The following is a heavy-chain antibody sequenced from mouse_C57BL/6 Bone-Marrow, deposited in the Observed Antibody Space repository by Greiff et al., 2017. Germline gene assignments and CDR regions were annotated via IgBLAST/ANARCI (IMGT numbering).Heavy chain of an antibody. D-gene: IGHD2-9*01. Sequence: EVQLQQSGPELVKPGASVKIPCKASGYTFTDYYMDWVKQSHGKSLEWIGDINPNNGGTIYNQKFKGKATLTVDKSSSTAYMELRSLTSEDTAVYYYARTYYGYDETWFAYWGQGTLVTVSA. CDR1: GYTFTDYY. J-gene: IGHJ3*01. V-gene: IGHV1-18*01. CDR2: INPNNGGT. CDR3: ARTYYGYDETWFAY.